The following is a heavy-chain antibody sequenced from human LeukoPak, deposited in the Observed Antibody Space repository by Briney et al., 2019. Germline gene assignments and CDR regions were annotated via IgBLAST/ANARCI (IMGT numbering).Heavy chain of an antibody. D-gene: IGHD3-22*01. CDR1: GFTFSSYT. V-gene: IGHV3-21*01. CDR3: ARDLSYDSSGSPNY. Sequence: GGSLRLSCAASGFTFSSYTMNWVRQAPGKGLEWVSSITSGGVNTYYATSVKGRFTISRDNAKNSLFLQMNSLRAEDTAVYYCARDLSYDSSGSPNYWGQGTLVTVSS. CDR2: ITSGGVNT. J-gene: IGHJ4*02.